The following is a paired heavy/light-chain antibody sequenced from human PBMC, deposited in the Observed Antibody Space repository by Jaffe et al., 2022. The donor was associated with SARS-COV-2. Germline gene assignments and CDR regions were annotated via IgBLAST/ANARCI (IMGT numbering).Light chain of an antibody. J-gene: IGLJ3*02. V-gene: IGLV10-54*04. CDR2: RNN. CDR3: SAWDSSLSAWV. CDR1: SNNVGNQG. Sequence: QAGLTQPPSVSKDLRQTATVTCTGNSNNVGNQGAVWLQQHQGHPPKLLSYRNNNRPSGISERFSASRSGNTASLTITGLQTEDEADYYCSAWDSSLSAWVFGGGTKLTVL.
Heavy chain of an antibody. Sequence: QVQLQESGPGLVKPSGTLSLTCAVSGGSIYSSNLWVWVRQPPGKGLEWIGEIYYSGTTNFNPSLKSRATISVDKSKNQFTLELSSMTAADTAVYYCARHSYGDSVSGWDIWGQGTMVTVSS. D-gene: IGHD4-17*01. J-gene: IGHJ3*02. CDR3: ARHSYGDSVSGWDI. CDR1: GGSIYSSNL. V-gene: IGHV4-4*02. CDR2: IYYSGTT.